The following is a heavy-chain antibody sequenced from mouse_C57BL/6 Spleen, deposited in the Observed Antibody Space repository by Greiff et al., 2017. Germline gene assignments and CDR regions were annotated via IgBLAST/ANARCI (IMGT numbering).Heavy chain of an antibody. Sequence: EVQRVESGGGLVKPGGSLKLSCAASGFTFSSYAMSWVRQTPDKRLEWVATISDGGSYTYYPDNVKGRFTISRDNAKTNLYLQMSHLKSEDTAMYYCARGDGGCFAYWGQGTTLTVSA. CDR2: ISDGGSYT. J-gene: IGHJ2*01. CDR1: GFTFSSYA. V-gene: IGHV5-4*01. D-gene: IGHD3-3*01. CDR3: ARGDGGCFAY.